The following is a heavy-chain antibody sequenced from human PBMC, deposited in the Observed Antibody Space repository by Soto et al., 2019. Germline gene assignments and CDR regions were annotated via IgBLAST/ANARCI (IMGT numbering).Heavy chain of an antibody. J-gene: IGHJ5*02. CDR2: ISTYNGNT. CDR3: ARVVGGIPVAGSWNWFDP. V-gene: IGHV1-18*04. Sequence: GASVKVSCKASGYTFTSYALSWLRHSPGQGLEWMGWISTYNGNTNYAQNLQGRVTMTTDISTNTAYMELRSLRSDDTAVYYCARVVGGIPVAGSWNWFDPWGQGTLVTVSS. D-gene: IGHD6-19*01. CDR1: GYTFTSYA.